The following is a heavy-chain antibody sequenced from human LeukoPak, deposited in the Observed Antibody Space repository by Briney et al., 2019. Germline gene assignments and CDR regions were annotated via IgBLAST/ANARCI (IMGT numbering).Heavy chain of an antibody. CDR3: ARGSYASSGYYSDY. J-gene: IGHJ4*02. V-gene: IGHV1-69*05. CDR2: IIPIFGTA. CDR1: GGTFSSYA. D-gene: IGHD3-22*01. Sequence: SVKVSCKASGGTFSSYAISWVRQAPGQGLEWMGRIIPIFGTANYAQKLQGRVTMTTDTSTSTAYMELRSLRSDDTAVYYCARGSYASSGYYSDYWGQGTLVTVSS.